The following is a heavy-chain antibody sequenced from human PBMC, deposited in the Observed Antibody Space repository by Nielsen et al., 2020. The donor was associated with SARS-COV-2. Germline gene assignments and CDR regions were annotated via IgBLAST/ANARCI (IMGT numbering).Heavy chain of an antibody. CDR3: ARGAQQWLADY. D-gene: IGHD6-19*01. CDR1: GYTFTAYY. J-gene: IGHJ4*02. Sequence: ATVKVSCKASGYTFTAYYIHWVRQAPGQGLEWMGWFNPGSGGTKYAQKFQGRVTTTRDMSVNTAYMELSGLTSDDTAVHYCARGAQQWLADYWGQGTLVTVSS. V-gene: IGHV1-2*02. CDR2: FNPGSGGT.